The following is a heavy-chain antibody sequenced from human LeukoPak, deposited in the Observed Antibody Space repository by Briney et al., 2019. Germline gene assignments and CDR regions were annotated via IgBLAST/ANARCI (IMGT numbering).Heavy chain of an antibody. Sequence: SETLSLTCTVSGGSISSGGYYWSWIRQPAGKGLEWIGRIYTSGSTNYNPSLKSRVTISVDTSKNQFSLKLSSMTAADTAVYYCARGTLDYWGQGTLATVSS. J-gene: IGHJ4*02. CDR1: GGSISSGGYY. CDR2: IYTSGST. CDR3: ARGTLDY. V-gene: IGHV4-61*02. D-gene: IGHD3-10*01.